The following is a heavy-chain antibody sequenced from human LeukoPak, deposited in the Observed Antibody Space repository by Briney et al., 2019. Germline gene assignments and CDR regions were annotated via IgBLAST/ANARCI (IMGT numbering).Heavy chain of an antibody. D-gene: IGHD2-2*01. V-gene: IGHV4-59*01. CDR2: IYYSGST. Sequence: SETLSLTCTVSGGSISSYDWSWIRQPPGKGLEWIGYIYYSGSTNYNPSLKSRVTISVDTSKNQFSLKLSSVTAADTAVYYCARDSKYCSSTSCSTWFDPWGQGTLVTVSS. J-gene: IGHJ5*02. CDR3: ARDSKYCSSTSCSTWFDP. CDR1: GGSISSYD.